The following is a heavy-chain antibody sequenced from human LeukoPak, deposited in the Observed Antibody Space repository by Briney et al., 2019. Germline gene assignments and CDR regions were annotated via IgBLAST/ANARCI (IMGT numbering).Heavy chain of an antibody. Sequence: NPSETLSLTCAVYGGSFSNYYWSWIRQPPGKGLEWIGEINDSGRTNYNPSLMSRVTVSVDTSKKQFSLRLTSVTATDTVVYYCARRWNYGRNYYIDVWGKGATVSVSS. V-gene: IGHV4-34*01. CDR2: INDSGRT. J-gene: IGHJ6*03. D-gene: IGHD1-7*01. CDR1: GGSFSNYY. CDR3: ARRWNYGRNYYIDV.